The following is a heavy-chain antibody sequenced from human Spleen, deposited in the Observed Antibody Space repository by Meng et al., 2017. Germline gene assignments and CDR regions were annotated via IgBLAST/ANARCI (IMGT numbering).Heavy chain of an antibody. CDR1: GGSISSSNW. Sequence: QGQVQESGPGLVKPSGTLSLTCAVSGGSISSSNWWSWVRQPPGKGLEWIGEIYHSGSTTYNPSLESRATISVDTSQNNLSLKLSSVTAADSAVYYCARGPTTMAHDFDYWGQGTLVTVSS. CDR2: IYHSGST. J-gene: IGHJ4*02. D-gene: IGHD4-11*01. CDR3: ARGPTTMAHDFDY. V-gene: IGHV4-4*02.